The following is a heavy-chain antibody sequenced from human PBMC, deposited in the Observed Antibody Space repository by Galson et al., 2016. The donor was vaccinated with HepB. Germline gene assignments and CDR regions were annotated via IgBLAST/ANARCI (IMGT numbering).Heavy chain of an antibody. CDR3: AAYWGSASCYAGIDY. CDR1: GGTFSTYS. D-gene: IGHD2-2*01. CDR2: IIPILGMA. Sequence: SVKVPCKASGGTFSTYSINWVRQAPGHGLEWMGRIIPILGMANYEQRFQGRITITADRFTTTAHMELSSLRSEDTAMYYCAAYWGSASCYAGIDYWGQGTLVTVSS. J-gene: IGHJ4*02. V-gene: IGHV1-69*02.